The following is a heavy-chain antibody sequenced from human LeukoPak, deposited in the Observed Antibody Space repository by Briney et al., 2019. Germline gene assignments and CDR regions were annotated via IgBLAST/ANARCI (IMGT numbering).Heavy chain of an antibody. Sequence: GGSLRLSCAASGFTFTNYWMTWVRQAPGKGLEWVANIKEDGSEKYYVDSVKGRFTISRDNAKNSLYLQMNSLRAEDTAMYYCARDGGYCSGGSCFDAFDIWGQGTMVTVSS. CDR1: GFTFTNYW. J-gene: IGHJ3*02. CDR2: IKEDGSEK. D-gene: IGHD2-15*01. V-gene: IGHV3-7*04. CDR3: ARDGGYCSGGSCFDAFDI.